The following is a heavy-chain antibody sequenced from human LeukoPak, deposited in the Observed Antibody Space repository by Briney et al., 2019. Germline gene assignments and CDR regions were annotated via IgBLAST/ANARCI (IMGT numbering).Heavy chain of an antibody. CDR2: IIPILGIA. CDR1: GATFSSYT. D-gene: IGHD3-9*01. Sequence: SSVKVSCNASGATFSSYTISWVRQAPGQGLEWMGRIIPILGIADNAQKFQGRVTIPAEKSTSPAYTELSRLRPEDTAVYYCARFALRYFDSPGEYWGQGTLVTVSS. CDR3: ARFALRYFDSPGEY. J-gene: IGHJ4*02. V-gene: IGHV1-69*02.